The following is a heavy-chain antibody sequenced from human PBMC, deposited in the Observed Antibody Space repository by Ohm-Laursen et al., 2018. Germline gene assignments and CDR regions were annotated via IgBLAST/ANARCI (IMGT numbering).Heavy chain of an antibody. CDR1: GFTFSDYY. CDR2: ISSSGSTI. D-gene: IGHD3-10*01. J-gene: IGHJ6*02. Sequence: GSLRLSCTASGFTFSDYYMSWIRQAPGKGLEWVSYISSSGSTIYYADSVKGRFTISRDNAKNSLYLQMNSLRAEDTAVYYCARDIAWFGAPLHYYYYGMDVWGQGTTVTVSS. CDR3: ARDIAWFGAPLHYYYYGMDV. V-gene: IGHV3-11*01.